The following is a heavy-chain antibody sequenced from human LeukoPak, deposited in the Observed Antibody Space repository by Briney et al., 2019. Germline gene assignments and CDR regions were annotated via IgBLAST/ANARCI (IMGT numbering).Heavy chain of an antibody. D-gene: IGHD2-2*01. CDR3: ARDQCSTTTCPIDY. Sequence: PGGSLRLSCAASGFTFSIYTMNWVRQAPGKGLEWVSSISTSSHYIYYADSVKGRVTISRDNAKSSLYLQLDSRRAEDTAVYYCARDQCSTTTCPIDYWGQGTLVTVAS. J-gene: IGHJ4*02. CDR1: GFTFSIYT. CDR2: ISTSSHYI. V-gene: IGHV3-21*01.